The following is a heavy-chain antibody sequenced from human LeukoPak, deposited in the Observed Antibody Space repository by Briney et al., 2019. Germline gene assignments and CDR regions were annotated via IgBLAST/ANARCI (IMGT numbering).Heavy chain of an antibody. V-gene: IGHV3-21*01. CDR3: ARVAFGLYVMDV. D-gene: IGHD3/OR15-3a*01. CDR2: ISSDSKYI. Sequence: GGSLRLSCAASGFTFSNYAMSWVRQAPGKGLEWVSSISSDSKYIFYADSLKGRFTISRDNAKNSLYLQIISLRAEDTAVYYCARVAFGLYVMDVWGQGTTVTVSS. CDR1: GFTFSNYA. J-gene: IGHJ6*02.